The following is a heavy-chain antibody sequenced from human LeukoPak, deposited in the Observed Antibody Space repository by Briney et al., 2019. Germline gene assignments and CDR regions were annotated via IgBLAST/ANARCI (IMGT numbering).Heavy chain of an antibody. CDR1: GFTFSSYW. CDR3: ARQLAPTLINWFDP. Sequence: GGSLRLSCAASGFTFSSYWMHWVRQAPGKGLVWVSLINTDGSSTTYADSVKGRFTISRDNAKNTRYLQMNSLRAEDTAVYYCARQLAPTLINWFDPWGQGTLVTVS. J-gene: IGHJ5*02. V-gene: IGHV3-74*01. D-gene: IGHD5-24*01. CDR2: INTDGSST.